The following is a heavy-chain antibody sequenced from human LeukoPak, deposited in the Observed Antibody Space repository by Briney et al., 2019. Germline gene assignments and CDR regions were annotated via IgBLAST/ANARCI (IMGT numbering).Heavy chain of an antibody. CDR1: GFTFSSYS. D-gene: IGHD3-10*01. CDR3: AREGGELPESPDY. Sequence: PGGSLRLSCAASGFTFSSYSMNWVRQAPGKGLEWVSYISSSGSTIYYADSVKGRFTISRDNAKNSLYLQMNSLRAEDTAVYYCAREGGELPESPDYWGQGTLVTVSS. J-gene: IGHJ4*02. V-gene: IGHV3-48*04. CDR2: ISSSGSTI.